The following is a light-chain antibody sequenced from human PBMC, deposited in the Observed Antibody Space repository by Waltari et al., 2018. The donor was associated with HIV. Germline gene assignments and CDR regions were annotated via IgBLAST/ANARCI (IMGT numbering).Light chain of an antibody. CDR1: NSDIGGHNS. CDR3: KSSTTRSTPCV. Sequence: QSALTQPASVSGSPGQSITISCTGTNSDIGGHNSVSWYQQHPGKAPKLIIYDVRTRPAVVSNRFSGSKSGNTASLTIAGLQAEDEADYYCKSSTTRSTPCVFGSGTKVTVL. CDR2: DVR. J-gene: IGLJ1*01. V-gene: IGLV2-14*01.